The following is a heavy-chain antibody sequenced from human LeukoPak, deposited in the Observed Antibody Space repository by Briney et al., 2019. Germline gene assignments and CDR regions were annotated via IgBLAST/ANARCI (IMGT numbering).Heavy chain of an antibody. J-gene: IGHJ4*02. CDR2: ISYDGSNK. CDR1: GFTFSSYW. Sequence: GGSLRLSCAASGFTFSSYWMHWVRQAPGKGLEWVAVISYDGSNKYYADSVKGRFTISRDNSKNTLYLQMNSLRAEDTAVYYCARARPFDYWGQGTLVTVSS. V-gene: IGHV3-30-3*01. CDR3: ARARPFDY.